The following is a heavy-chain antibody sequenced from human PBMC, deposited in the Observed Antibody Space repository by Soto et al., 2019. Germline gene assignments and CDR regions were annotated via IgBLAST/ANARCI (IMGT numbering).Heavy chain of an antibody. J-gene: IGHJ4*02. V-gene: IGHV1-18*03. CDR1: GYVYISYG. CDR3: ARDQRYYGSGSYYSDS. D-gene: IGHD3-10*01. Sequence: QVQLVQSGPEVKKPGASVKVSCKTSGYVYISYGISWVRQAPGHGLEWVGWISAYTGKADYAQKFQGRVTMTTETSTSTAFLELRSLRSDDMAVYYCARDQRYYGSGSYYSDSWGQGTLVTVSS. CDR2: ISAYTGKA.